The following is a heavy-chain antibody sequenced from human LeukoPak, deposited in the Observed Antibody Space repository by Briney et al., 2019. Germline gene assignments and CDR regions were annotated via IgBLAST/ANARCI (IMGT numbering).Heavy chain of an antibody. V-gene: IGHV3-13*05. Sequence: GGSLRLSCAAPGFTFSSYDMHWVRQATGKGLEWVSAIGTAGDPYYPGSVKGRFTISRENAKNSLYLQMNSLRAGDTAVYYCARGRYSGYDYFIDYWGQGTLVTVSS. CDR3: ARGRYSGYDYFIDY. D-gene: IGHD5-12*01. CDR2: IGTAGDP. CDR1: GFTFSSYD. J-gene: IGHJ4*02.